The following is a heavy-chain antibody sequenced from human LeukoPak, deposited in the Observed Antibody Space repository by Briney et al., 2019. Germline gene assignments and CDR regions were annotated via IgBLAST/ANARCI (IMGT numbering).Heavy chain of an antibody. CDR3: ARDKVEYSSSSAFDY. D-gene: IGHD6-6*01. V-gene: IGHV1-69*05. CDR2: IIPIFGTA. Sequence: SVKVSCKASGGTFSSYAISWVRQAPGQGLEWMGGIIPIFGTANHAQKFQGRVTITTDESTSTAYMELSSLRSEDTAVYYCARDKVEYSSSSAFDYWGQGTLVTVSS. J-gene: IGHJ4*02. CDR1: GGTFSSYA.